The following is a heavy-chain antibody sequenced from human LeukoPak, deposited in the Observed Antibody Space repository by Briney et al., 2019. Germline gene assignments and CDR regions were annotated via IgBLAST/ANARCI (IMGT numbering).Heavy chain of an antibody. CDR2: INHSGST. D-gene: IGHD2-15*01. CDR3: ARGKSSSRYCSGGSCSRFDP. J-gene: IGHJ5*02. Sequence: SETLSLTCAVYGGSFSGYYWSWIRQPPGKGLEWIGEINHSGSTNYNPSLKSRVTISVDTSKNQFSLKLSSATAADTAVYYCARGKSSSRYCSGGSCSRFDPWGQGTLVTVSS. V-gene: IGHV4-34*01. CDR1: GGSFSGYY.